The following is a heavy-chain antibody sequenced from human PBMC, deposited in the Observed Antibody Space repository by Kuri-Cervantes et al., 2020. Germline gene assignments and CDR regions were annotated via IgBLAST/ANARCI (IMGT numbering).Heavy chain of an antibody. D-gene: IGHD3-22*01. CDR1: GYTFTNYY. Sequence: ASVKVSCKASGYTFTNYYMHWVRQAPGQGLEWMGMINSSGGSTSHAQKFQGRVTMTRDTSTSTVYRELSSLRSEDTAVYYCASEFPSSDSSGYGLGYWGQGTLVTVSS. V-gene: IGHV1-46*01. CDR2: INSSGGST. J-gene: IGHJ4*02. CDR3: ASEFPSSDSSGYGLGY.